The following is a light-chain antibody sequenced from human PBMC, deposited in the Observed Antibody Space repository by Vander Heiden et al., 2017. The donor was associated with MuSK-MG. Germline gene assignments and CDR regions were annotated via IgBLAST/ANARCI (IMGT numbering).Light chain of an antibody. V-gene: IGKV1-39*01. CDR3: QQTYRAPPT. J-gene: IGKJ1*01. Sequence: DIQMTQSPSSLSASVGDRVTITCRASQSISSYLNWYQQKPGKAPRLLIYAASTLQSGVPSRFSGSGSGTDFTLTISSLQPEDFATYHCQQTYRAPPTFGQGTKVEIK. CDR2: AAS. CDR1: QSISSY.